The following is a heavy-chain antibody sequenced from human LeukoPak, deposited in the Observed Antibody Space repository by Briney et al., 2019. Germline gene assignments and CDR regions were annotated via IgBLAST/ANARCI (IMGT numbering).Heavy chain of an antibody. D-gene: IGHD3-10*01. Sequence: GGSLRLSCAASGFTFSSYAMHWVRQAPGKGLEWVAVISYDGSNKYYADSVKGRFTISRDNSKNTLYLQMNSLRAEDTAVYYCARGRIWFGESEGNWFDPWGQGTLVTVSS. V-gene: IGHV3-30-3*01. CDR1: GFTFSSYA. J-gene: IGHJ5*02. CDR2: ISYDGSNK. CDR3: ARGRIWFGESEGNWFDP.